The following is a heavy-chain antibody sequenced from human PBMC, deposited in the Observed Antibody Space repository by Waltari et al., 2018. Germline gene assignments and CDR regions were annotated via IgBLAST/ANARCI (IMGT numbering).Heavy chain of an antibody. J-gene: IGHJ4*02. CDR3: ARGGGPRTIVALPFDY. D-gene: IGHD5-12*01. CDR1: GYTLSNFG. Sequence: QVQLVQSGAEVKKPGASVKVSCTASGYTLSNFGINRVRQAPGQGLEWMGWISGYSGNANYVQSLQGRVTMTTDTSTSTAYLELRGLRSDDTAVYYCARGGGPRTIVALPFDYWGQGTLVTVSS. CDR2: ISGYSGNA. V-gene: IGHV1-18*01.